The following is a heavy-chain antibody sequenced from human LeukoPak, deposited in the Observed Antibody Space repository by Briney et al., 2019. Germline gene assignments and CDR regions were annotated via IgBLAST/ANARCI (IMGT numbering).Heavy chain of an antibody. CDR1: GYTFTSYD. Sequence: ASVKVSCKASGYTFTSYDINWVRQATGQGLEWMGWMNPNSGNTGYAQKFQGRVTMTRNTSISTAYMELSSLRAEDTAVYYCAKDSYIRYFDWLGDWGQGTLVTVSS. CDR3: AKDSYIRYFDWLGD. CDR2: MNPNSGNT. J-gene: IGHJ4*02. V-gene: IGHV1-8*01. D-gene: IGHD3-9*01.